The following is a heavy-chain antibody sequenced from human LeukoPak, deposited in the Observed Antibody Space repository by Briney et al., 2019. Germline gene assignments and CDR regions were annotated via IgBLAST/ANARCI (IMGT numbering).Heavy chain of an antibody. J-gene: IGHJ4*02. CDR1: GFTLSSYA. CDR2: ISSSSSYI. Sequence: PGGSLRLSCAASGFTLSSYAMSWVRQAPGKGLEWVSSISSSSSYIYYADSVKGRFTISRDNAKNSLYLQMNSLRAEDTAVYYCARGLYGSGSDFDYWGQGTLVTVSS. CDR3: ARGLYGSGSDFDY. D-gene: IGHD3-10*01. V-gene: IGHV3-21*01.